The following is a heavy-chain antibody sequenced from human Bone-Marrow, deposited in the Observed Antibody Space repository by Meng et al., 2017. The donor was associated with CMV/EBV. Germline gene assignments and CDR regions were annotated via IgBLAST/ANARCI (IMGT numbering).Heavy chain of an antibody. CDR1: LSTSGVG. Sequence: LSTSGVGVGWIRQPPGEALEWLALIYWNDDKRYSPSLKSRLTITKDTSKNQVVLTMTNMDPVDTATYYCAHREPVYYYDSSGANWFDPWGQGTLVTVSS. V-gene: IGHV2-5*01. CDR2: IYWNDDK. CDR3: AHREPVYYYDSSGANWFDP. J-gene: IGHJ5*02. D-gene: IGHD3-22*01.